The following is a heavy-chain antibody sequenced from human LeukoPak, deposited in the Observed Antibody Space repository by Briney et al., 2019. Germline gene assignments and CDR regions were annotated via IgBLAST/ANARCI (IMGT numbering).Heavy chain of an antibody. V-gene: IGHV3-30*02. D-gene: IGHD3-9*01. Sequence: GGSLRLSCAASGFRIIDYGMHWVRQAPGKGLEWVAFIRCDGSNKYYADSVKGRFTISRDNSKNTLNLQMTSLRPEDTAVYYCATLRYFDWLLNDYWGQGTLVTVSS. CDR3: ATLRYFDWLLNDY. J-gene: IGHJ4*02. CDR1: GFRIIDYG. CDR2: IRCDGSNK.